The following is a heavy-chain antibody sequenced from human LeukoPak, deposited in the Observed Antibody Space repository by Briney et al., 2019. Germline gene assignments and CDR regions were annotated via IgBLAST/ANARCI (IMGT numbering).Heavy chain of an antibody. CDR1: GVTFSNAW. D-gene: IGHD3-22*01. Sequence: GGSLRLSCAASGVTFSNAWMSWVRQAPGKGLECVGRIKSKTDGGTTDYAAPVKGRFTISRDDSKNTLYLQMNSLKTEDTAVYYCTPGRRGSGYGDWGQGTLVTVSS. V-gene: IGHV3-15*01. CDR2: IKSKTDGGTT. CDR3: TPGRRGSGYGD. J-gene: IGHJ4*02.